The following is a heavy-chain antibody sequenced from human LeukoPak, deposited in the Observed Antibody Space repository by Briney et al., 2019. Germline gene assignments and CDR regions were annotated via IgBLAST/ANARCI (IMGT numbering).Heavy chain of an antibody. CDR2: INHSGST. J-gene: IGHJ4*02. V-gene: IGHV4-34*01. D-gene: IGHD6-25*01. CDR1: GGSFSGYY. Sequence: SETLSLTCAVYGGSFSGYYWTWIRQPPGKGLEWIGEINHSGSTNYNASLKNRVIIAVDTSKYQFSLKLNSVSDADTAVYYCARAREAATIDYLGQGTLVTVSS. CDR3: ARAREAATIDY.